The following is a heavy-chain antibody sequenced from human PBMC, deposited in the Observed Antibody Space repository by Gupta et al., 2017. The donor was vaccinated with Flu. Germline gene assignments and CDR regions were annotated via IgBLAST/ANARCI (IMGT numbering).Heavy chain of an antibody. CDR2: FDPEDGET. CDR1: GYTLTELS. V-gene: IGHV1-24*01. J-gene: IGHJ4*02. D-gene: IGHD3-22*01. CDR3: ATSGYDSSGYYYAVPYFDY. Sequence: QVQLVQSGAEVKKPGALVKVSCKVSGYTLTELSMHWVRQAPGKGLEWMGGFDPEDGETIYAQKFQGRVTMTEDTSTDTAYMELSSLRSEDTAVYYCATSGYDSSGYYYAVPYFDYWGQGTLVTVSS.